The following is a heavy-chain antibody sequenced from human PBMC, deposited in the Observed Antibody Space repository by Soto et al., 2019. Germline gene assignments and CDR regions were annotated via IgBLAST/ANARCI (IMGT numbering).Heavy chain of an antibody. D-gene: IGHD2-21*01. CDR1: DGSVSSGNYY. Sequence: PSETLSLTCSVSDGSVSSGNYYWTWIRQPPGKGLEYIGSISSSGGTNYSPSLKSRVTISVDTSKNQFSLNLNSVTAADTAVYYCARDSIALFGYWGQGTLVTVSS. CDR3: ARDSIALFGY. V-gene: IGHV4-61*01. J-gene: IGHJ4*02. CDR2: ISSSGGT.